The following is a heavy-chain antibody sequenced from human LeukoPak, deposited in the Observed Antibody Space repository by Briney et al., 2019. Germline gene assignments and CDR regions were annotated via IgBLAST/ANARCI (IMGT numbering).Heavy chain of an antibody. Sequence: GGSLRLSCAASGFTFSDYYMNWVRQAPGKGLVCVSRIKSDGSSASYADSVKGRFTISRDNAKNTLYLQMNSLRVEDTAVYYCARRSGTYHFDYWGQGTLVTVSS. J-gene: IGHJ4*02. CDR2: IKSDGSSA. D-gene: IGHD1-26*01. V-gene: IGHV3-74*01. CDR3: ARRSGTYHFDY. CDR1: GFTFSDYY.